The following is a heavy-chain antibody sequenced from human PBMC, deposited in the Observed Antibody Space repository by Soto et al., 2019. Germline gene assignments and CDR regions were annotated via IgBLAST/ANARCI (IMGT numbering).Heavy chain of an antibody. V-gene: IGHV3-23*01. D-gene: IGHD3-22*01. CDR1: GLTFSSYA. CDR3: SYYYASSGYLLRYYFDY. J-gene: IGHJ4*02. CDR2: ISGSGGST. Sequence: EVQLLESGGGLVQPGGSLRLSCAASGLTFSSYAMSWVRQAPGKGLEWVSAISGSGGSTYYADSVKGRFTISRDNSKNTMYLQMNSLRAEDTAVYYCSYYYASSGYLLRYYFDYWGQGTLVTVSS.